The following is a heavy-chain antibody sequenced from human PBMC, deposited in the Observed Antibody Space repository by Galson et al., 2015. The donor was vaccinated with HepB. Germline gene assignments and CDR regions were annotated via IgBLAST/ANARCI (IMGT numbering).Heavy chain of an antibody. J-gene: IGHJ4*02. D-gene: IGHD6-6*01. V-gene: IGHV3-74*01. Sequence: SLRLSCAASGLTFSSFWMHWVRQAPGKGLVWISSISSDGSTTGYADSVKGRFTISRDNAKNTLYLQMNSLRAEDTAVYYCAGLIAARSLFDYWGQGTLVTVSS. CDR3: AGLIAARSLFDY. CDR1: GLTFSSFW. CDR2: ISSDGSTT.